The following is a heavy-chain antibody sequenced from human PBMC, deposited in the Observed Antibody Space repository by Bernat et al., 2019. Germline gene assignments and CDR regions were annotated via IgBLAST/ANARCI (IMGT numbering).Heavy chain of an antibody. V-gene: IGHV3-23*01. J-gene: IGHJ5*02. CDR2: ISASGDST. CDR3: ARVSGQDLGRFFYDR. D-gene: IGHD3-16*01. Sequence: EVQLLESGEGLVQPGGSLRLSCAGSGFTFSTYAINWVRQAPGKGLEWVSAISASGDSTYYADSVKGRFTISRDNSKNTLYLQMNSLRGEDTAVYYCARVSGQDLGRFFYDRWGQGTLVTVSS. CDR1: GFTFSTYA.